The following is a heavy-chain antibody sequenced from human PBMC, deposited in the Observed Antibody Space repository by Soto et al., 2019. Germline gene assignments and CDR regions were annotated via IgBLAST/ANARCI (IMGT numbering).Heavy chain of an antibody. CDR1: GGSISSYY. V-gene: IGHV4-59*01. Sequence: SETLSLTCSVSGGSISSYYWSWIRQPPGKGLEWIGYIFYSGRSGSTNYNPSLKSRVIISVDTSKNQFSLKMSSVTAADTAVYYCARTALGWFDPWGQGTLVTVSS. D-gene: IGHD2-21*02. CDR2: IFYSGRSGST. J-gene: IGHJ5*02. CDR3: ARTALGWFDP.